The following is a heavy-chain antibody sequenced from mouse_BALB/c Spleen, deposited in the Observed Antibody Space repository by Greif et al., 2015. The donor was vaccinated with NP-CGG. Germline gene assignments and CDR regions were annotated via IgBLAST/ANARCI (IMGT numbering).Heavy chain of an antibody. J-gene: IGHJ3*01. D-gene: IGHD1-1*01. CDR2: IYPYNGGT. Sequence: VQLKDSGPELVKPGASVKISCKASGYTFTDYNMHWVKQSHGKSLEWIGYIYPYNGGTGYNQKFKNKATLTVDNSSSTAYMELRSLTSEDSAVYYCARGRGISVEAWFAYWGQGTLVTVSA. CDR1: GYTFTDYN. V-gene: IGHV1S29*02. CDR3: ARGRGISVEAWFAY.